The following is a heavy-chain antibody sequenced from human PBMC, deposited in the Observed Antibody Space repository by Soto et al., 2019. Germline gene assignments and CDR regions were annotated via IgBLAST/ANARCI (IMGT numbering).Heavy chain of an antibody. CDR1: GFTFSSYA. D-gene: IGHD3-22*01. CDR2: ISYDGSNK. Sequence: GGSLRLSCAASGFTFSSYAMHWVRQAPGKGLEWVAVISYDGSNKYYADSVKGRFTISRDNSKNTLYLQMNSLRAEDTAVYYCARGEDYYDSNRYWYFDLWGRGTLVTVSS. V-gene: IGHV3-30-3*01. J-gene: IGHJ2*01. CDR3: ARGEDYYDSNRYWYFDL.